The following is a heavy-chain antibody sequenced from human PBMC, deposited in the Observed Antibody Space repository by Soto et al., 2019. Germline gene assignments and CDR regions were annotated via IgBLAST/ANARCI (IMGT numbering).Heavy chain of an antibody. J-gene: IGHJ6*03. V-gene: IGHV3-7*01. CDR1: GFTFSSYW. CDR2: IKQDGSEK. CDR3: ARNYYLGYMDV. Sequence: GGSLRLSCAASGFTFSSYWMSWVRQAPGKGLEWVANIKQDGSEKYYVDSVKGRFTISRDDAKNSLYLQMNSLRAEDTAVYYCARNYYLGYMDVWGKGTTVTVSS. D-gene: IGHD3-10*01.